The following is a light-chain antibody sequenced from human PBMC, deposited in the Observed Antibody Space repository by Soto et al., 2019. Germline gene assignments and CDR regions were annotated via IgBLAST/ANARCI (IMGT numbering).Light chain of an antibody. CDR3: QQYNIYPLT. J-gene: IGKJ4*01. CDR1: QDINSY. Sequence: DVQMTQSPSSLSASVGDRVTITCRASQDINSYLAWYQQKPGNAPESLNYAPSSLQTGVXSXXSGSESGTDFTLTINNLQPEDSATYYCQQYNIYPLTFGGGTKVEIK. V-gene: IGKV1D-16*01. CDR2: APS.